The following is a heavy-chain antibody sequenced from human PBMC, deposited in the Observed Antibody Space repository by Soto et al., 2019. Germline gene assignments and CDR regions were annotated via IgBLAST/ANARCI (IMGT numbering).Heavy chain of an antibody. CDR2: IYHIWST. CDR3: ARAREGFLLSHGMEV. J-gene: IGHJ6*02. Sequence: QLQLQESGSGLVKPSQTLSLICAVFCGSIISGGYFWSWIRQPPGKGLVWIGYIYHIWSTYYNPSLNCQVNISVDRSKNQFSLKVRSVSAADTAVYYCARAREGFLLSHGMEVWGHGTTVTVSS. CDR1: CGSIISGGYF. V-gene: IGHV4-30-2*01. D-gene: IGHD3-3*01.